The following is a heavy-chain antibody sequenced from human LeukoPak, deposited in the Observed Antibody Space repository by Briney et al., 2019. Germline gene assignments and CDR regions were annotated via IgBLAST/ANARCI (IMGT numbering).Heavy chain of an antibody. Sequence: GGSLRLSCAASGNYWMHWVRQAPGKGLVWVSHINSDGSWTSYADSVKGRFTISKDNAKNTVYLQMNSLRAEDTAVYYCARDNRHYDSSVSFYLWGRGTLVTVSS. J-gene: IGHJ2*01. CDR3: ARDNRHYDSSVSFYL. V-gene: IGHV3-74*01. D-gene: IGHD3-22*01. CDR1: GNYW. CDR2: INSDGSWT.